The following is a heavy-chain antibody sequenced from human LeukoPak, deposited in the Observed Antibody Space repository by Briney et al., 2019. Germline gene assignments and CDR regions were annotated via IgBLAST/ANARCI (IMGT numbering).Heavy chain of an antibody. Sequence: GGSLRLSCAASGSTFDDYGMSWVRHAPGKGLEWVSGINWNGGSTGYADSVKGRFTISRDNAKNSLYLQMNSLRAEDTALYYCARSLESSTSCYYYFDYWGQGTLVTVSS. CDR1: GSTFDDYG. D-gene: IGHD2-2*01. CDR2: INWNGGST. V-gene: IGHV3-20*04. J-gene: IGHJ4*02. CDR3: ARSLESSTSCYYYFDY.